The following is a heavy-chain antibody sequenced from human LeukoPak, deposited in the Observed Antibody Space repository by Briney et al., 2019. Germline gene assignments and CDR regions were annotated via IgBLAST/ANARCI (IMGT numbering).Heavy chain of an antibody. V-gene: IGHV1-8*02. J-gene: IGHJ5*02. CDR2: MNPNSGNT. Sequence: GASVKVSCKASGYTFTSYGINWVRQATGQGLEWMGWMNPNSGNTGYAQKFQGRVTMTRNTSISTAYMELSSLRSEDTAVYYCARDVSAPGYNWFDPWGQGTLVTVSS. CDR1: GYTFTSYG. D-gene: IGHD2/OR15-2a*01. CDR3: ARDVSAPGYNWFDP.